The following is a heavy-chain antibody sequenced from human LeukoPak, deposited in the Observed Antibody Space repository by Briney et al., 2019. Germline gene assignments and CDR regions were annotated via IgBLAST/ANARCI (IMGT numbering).Heavy chain of an antibody. D-gene: IGHD5-24*01. J-gene: IGHJ4*02. CDR3: ARDRRAAGDGYNGGYYFDY. CDR1: GASISGYY. Sequence: SETLSLTCTVSGASISGYYWSWIRKPAGKGLEWIGRIYTNGNTNYNSALNSRVTMSLDTSKNQFSLKLSSLTAADTAVYYCARDRRAAGDGYNGGYYFDYWGQGALVTVSS. CDR2: IYTNGNT. V-gene: IGHV4-4*07.